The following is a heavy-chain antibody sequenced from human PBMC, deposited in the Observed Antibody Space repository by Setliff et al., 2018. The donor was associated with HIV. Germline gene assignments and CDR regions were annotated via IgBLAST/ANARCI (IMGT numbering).Heavy chain of an antibody. CDR1: AYTFTGYY. D-gene: IGHD2-15*01. CDR2: INPNTGAT. CDR3: VKGAGGYYDF. J-gene: IGHJ4*02. V-gene: IGHV1-2*02. Sequence: ASVKVSCKASAYTFTGYYIHWVRQAPGQGLEWMGWINPNTGATYYAQKFQGSVTMTRDTSINTAYMELNRLLYDDTALYYCVKGAGGYYDFWSQGTLVTVSS.